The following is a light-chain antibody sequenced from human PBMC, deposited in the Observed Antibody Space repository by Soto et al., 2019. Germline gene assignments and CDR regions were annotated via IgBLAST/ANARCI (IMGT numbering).Light chain of an antibody. V-gene: IGKV1-5*03. CDR1: QSISSW. CDR3: QQYNRYPWT. Sequence: DIHMTQSPSTLSASVGDRVTITCRASQSISSWLAWYQQKPGKAPKLLSYKTSSLERGVPSRFSGSRSGTEFNVSIGGLQPDDFATYFCQQYNRYPWTFGQGNMVEIK. J-gene: IGKJ1*01. CDR2: KTS.